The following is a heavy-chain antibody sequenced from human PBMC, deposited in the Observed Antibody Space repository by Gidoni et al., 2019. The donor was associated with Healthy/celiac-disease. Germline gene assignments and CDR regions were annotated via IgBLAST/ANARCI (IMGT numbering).Heavy chain of an antibody. CDR2: ISYDGSNK. J-gene: IGHJ4*02. D-gene: IGHD6-19*01. Sequence: QVQLVESGGGVVQPGRSLRLSSAASGFTFSSYAMHWVRQAPGKGLEWVAVISYDGSNKYYADSVKGRFTISRDNSKNTLYLQMNSLRAEDTAVYYCARNRRGQWLVREGFDYWGQGTLVTVSS. CDR3: ARNRRGQWLVREGFDY. CDR1: GFTFSSYA. V-gene: IGHV3-30-3*01.